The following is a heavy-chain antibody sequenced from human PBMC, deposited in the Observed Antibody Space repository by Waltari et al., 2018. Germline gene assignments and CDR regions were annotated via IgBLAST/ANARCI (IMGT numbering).Heavy chain of an antibody. CDR2: ISYNERNI. CDR3: ARDYCDRTNCHGMDV. J-gene: IGHJ6*02. V-gene: IGHV3-30*04. Sequence: QVQLVESGGGVVQPGRSLRLACAASASSLSSYAMKWVRQAPGKGLEWVAVISYNERNIYYIDSVKGRFTISRDNSKKMLYLQMNSLRSEDTAVYYCARDYCDRTNCHGMDVWGQGTTVTVSS. CDR1: ASSLSSYA. D-gene: IGHD2-2*01.